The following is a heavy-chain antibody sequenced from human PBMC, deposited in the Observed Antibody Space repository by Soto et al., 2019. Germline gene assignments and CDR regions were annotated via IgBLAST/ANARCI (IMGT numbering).Heavy chain of an antibody. V-gene: IGHV3-73*01. CDR2: IRSKANSYAT. J-gene: IGHJ3*02. Sequence: EVQLVESGGGLVQPGGSLKLSCAASGFTFSGSAMHWVRQASGKGLEWVGRIRSKANSYATAYAASVKGRFTISRDDSKNTAYLQMNSLKTEDTAVYYCTRRRQGVNAFDIWGQGTMVTVSS. CDR3: TRRRQGVNAFDI. CDR1: GFTFSGSA. D-gene: IGHD3-10*01.